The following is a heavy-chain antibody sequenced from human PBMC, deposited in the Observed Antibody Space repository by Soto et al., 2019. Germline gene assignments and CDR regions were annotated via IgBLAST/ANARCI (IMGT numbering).Heavy chain of an antibody. CDR3: ASVYCTNGVCYNDAFDI. D-gene: IGHD2-8*01. CDR2: ISHDGSNK. CDR1: GFTFSSYG. Sequence: QVQLVESGGGVVQPGRSLRLSCAASGFTFSSYGMHWVRQAPGKGLEWVAVISHDGSNKYYADSVKGRFTISRDNSKNTLYLQMNSLRAEDTAVYYCASVYCTNGVCYNDAFDIWGQGTMVTVSS. J-gene: IGHJ3*02. V-gene: IGHV3-30*03.